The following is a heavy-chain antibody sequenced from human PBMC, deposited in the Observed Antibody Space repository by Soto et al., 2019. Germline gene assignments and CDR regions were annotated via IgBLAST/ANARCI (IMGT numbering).Heavy chain of an antibody. D-gene: IGHD2-21*01. CDR3: ARVGILTYCGGDCYPFDY. CDR2: INSDGSST. V-gene: IGHV3-74*01. Sequence: GGSLRLSCAASGFTFSSYWMHWVRQAPGKGLVWVSRINSDGSSTSYADSVKGRFTISRDNAKNTLYLQMNSLRAEDTAVYYCARVGILTYCGGDCYPFDYWGQGTLVTVSS. CDR1: GFTFSSYW. J-gene: IGHJ4*02.